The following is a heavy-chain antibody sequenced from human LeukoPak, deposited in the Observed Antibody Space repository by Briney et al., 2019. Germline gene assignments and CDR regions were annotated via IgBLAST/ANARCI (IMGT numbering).Heavy chain of an antibody. J-gene: IGHJ5*02. D-gene: IGHD3-9*01. CDR2: ISDDGSNK. Sequence: GGSLRLSCAASGFTFSSYGMHWVRQTPGKGLEWVAVISDDGSNKYYTDSVKGRFTISRDNSKNTLLLQMNSLRVEDTAEYYCAKDPGRGMTGSKGNWFDPWGQGTLVSVSS. CDR1: GFTFSSYG. V-gene: IGHV3-30*18. CDR3: AKDPGRGMTGSKGNWFDP.